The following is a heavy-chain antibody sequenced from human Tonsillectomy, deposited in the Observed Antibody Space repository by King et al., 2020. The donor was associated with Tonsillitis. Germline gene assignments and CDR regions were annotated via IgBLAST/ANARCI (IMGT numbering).Heavy chain of an antibody. D-gene: IGHD3-10*01. CDR3: TRDLASGSSYSYFDY. CDR1: EFTFRGYG. J-gene: IGHJ4*02. Sequence: VQLVESGGGVVQPGGSLRLSCVASEFTFRGYGMHWVRQAPGKGLEWVAVIWSDGSNKYYADSVKGRFTISRDNSKNTLYLQMDSLRAEDTAVYYCTRDLASGSSYSYFDYWGQGTLVTVSS. CDR2: IWSDGSNK. V-gene: IGHV3-33*08.